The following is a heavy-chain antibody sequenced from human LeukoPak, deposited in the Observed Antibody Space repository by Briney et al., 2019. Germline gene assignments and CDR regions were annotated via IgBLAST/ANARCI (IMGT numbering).Heavy chain of an antibody. V-gene: IGHV4-4*07. CDR1: GGSVRSYY. J-gene: IGHJ3*02. CDR3: ARDPTEVHYDFWSGYYTGHDAFDI. Sequence: KTSETLSLTCTVSGGSVRSYYWSWIRQPAGKGLEWIGRIYTSGSTNYNPSLKSRVTMSVDTSKNQFSLKLSSVTAADTAVYYCARDPTEVHYDFWSGYYTGHDAFDIWGQGTMVTVSS. D-gene: IGHD3-3*01. CDR2: IYTSGST.